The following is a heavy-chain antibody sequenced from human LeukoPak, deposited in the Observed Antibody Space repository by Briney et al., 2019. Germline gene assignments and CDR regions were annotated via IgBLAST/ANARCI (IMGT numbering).Heavy chain of an antibody. J-gene: IGHJ5*02. CDR2: IRYDGSNK. D-gene: IGHD3-3*01. V-gene: IGHV3-30*02. CDR1: GFTFSIYG. CDR3: ATFPTILGVVLSADWFDP. Sequence: GGSLRLSCAASGFTFSIYGVHWVRPVPGKGLEWVAFIRYDGSNKYYADSVKGRFTISRDNSKNTLYLQMNSLRAEATAVYYCATFPTILGVVLSADWFDPWGQGTLVTVSS.